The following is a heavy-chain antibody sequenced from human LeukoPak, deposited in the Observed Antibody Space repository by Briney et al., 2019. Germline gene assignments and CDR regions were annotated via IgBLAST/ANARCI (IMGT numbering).Heavy chain of an antibody. CDR1: GYTFTSYG. V-gene: IGHV1-18*01. CDR3: ARGWYSSGWYPHFDY. J-gene: IGHJ4*02. CDR2: ISAYNGNT. Sequence: ASVKVSCKASGYTFTSYGISWVRQAPGQGLEWMGWISAYNGNTNYAQKLQGRVTMTTDTSTSTVYMELSSLRSEDTAVYYCARGWYSSGWYPHFDYWGQGTLVTVSS. D-gene: IGHD6-19*01.